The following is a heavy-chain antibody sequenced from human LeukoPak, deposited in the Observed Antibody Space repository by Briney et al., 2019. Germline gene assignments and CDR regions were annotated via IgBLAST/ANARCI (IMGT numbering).Heavy chain of an antibody. Sequence: SETLSLTCTVSGGSISSSSYYWGWIRQPPGKGLEWIGSIYYSGSTYYNPSLKSRVTISVDTSKNQFSLKLSSVTAADTAVYYCARHSTAARYYYYMDVWGKGTTVTVSS. D-gene: IGHD6-6*01. CDR2: IYYSGST. J-gene: IGHJ6*03. V-gene: IGHV4-39*01. CDR3: ARHSTAARYYYYMDV. CDR1: GGSISSSSYY.